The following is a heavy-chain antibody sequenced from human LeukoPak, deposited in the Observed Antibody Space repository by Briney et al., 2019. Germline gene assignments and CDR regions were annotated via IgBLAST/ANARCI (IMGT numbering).Heavy chain of an antibody. D-gene: IGHD4-17*01. CDR3: ARDGDRSSTYGDYGHGMDV. CDR1: GLTFGSYA. Sequence: GGSLRLSCAASGLTFGSYAMSWVRQAPGKGVEWVAVIWYDGSNKHYADSVKGRFTISRDNSKNTLYLQMNSLRAEDTAVYYCARDGDRSSTYGDYGHGMDVWGQGTTVTVSS. J-gene: IGHJ6*02. CDR2: IWYDGSNK. V-gene: IGHV3-33*08.